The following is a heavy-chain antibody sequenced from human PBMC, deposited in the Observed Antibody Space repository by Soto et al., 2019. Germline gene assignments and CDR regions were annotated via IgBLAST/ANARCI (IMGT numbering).Heavy chain of an antibody. CDR3: ARATVTTSNYFDY. Sequence: PSETLSLTCTVSGGSISSYYWSWIRQPPGKGLEWIGYIYYSGSTNYNPSLKSRVTISVDTSKNQFSLKLSSVTAADTAVYYCARATVTTSNYFDYWGQGTLVTV. CDR2: IYYSGST. J-gene: IGHJ4*02. CDR1: GGSISSYY. V-gene: IGHV4-59*12. D-gene: IGHD4-17*01.